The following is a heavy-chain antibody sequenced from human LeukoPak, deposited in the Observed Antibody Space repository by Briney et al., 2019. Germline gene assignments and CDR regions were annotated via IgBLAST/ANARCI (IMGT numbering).Heavy chain of an antibody. J-gene: IGHJ4*02. V-gene: IGHV1-2*02. D-gene: IGHD3-9*01. CDR2: INLNSGGT. Sequence: GASVRVSCKSSGYTFTAYYMHWVRQAPGQGLEWMGWINLNSGGTNYAQKFQGRVSMTRDTSISTAYLELSRLTSDDTAYYYCARGQYYKILTGSFQYWGQGTLVTVSS. CDR3: ARGQYYKILTGSFQY. CDR1: GYTFTAYY.